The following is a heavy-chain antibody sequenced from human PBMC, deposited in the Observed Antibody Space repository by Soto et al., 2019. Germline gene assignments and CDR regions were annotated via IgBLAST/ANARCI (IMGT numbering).Heavy chain of an antibody. CDR3: ASSRGPYGSGSYYLVDY. CDR1: GGSISSSSYY. CDR2: IYYSGST. Sequence: QLQLQESGPGLVKPSETLSLTCTVSGGSISSSSYYWGWIRQPPGKGLEWIGSIYYSGSTYYNPSLKSRVTISVDTSKNQFSLKLSSVTAADTAVYYCASSRGPYGSGSYYLVDYWGQGTLVTVSS. V-gene: IGHV4-39*01. D-gene: IGHD3-10*01. J-gene: IGHJ4*02.